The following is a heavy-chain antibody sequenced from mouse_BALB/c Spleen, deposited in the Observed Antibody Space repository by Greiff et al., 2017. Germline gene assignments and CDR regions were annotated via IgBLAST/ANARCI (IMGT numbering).Heavy chain of an antibody. CDR1: GYTFTSYV. Sequence: EVKLQESGPELVKPGASVKMSCKASGYTFTSYVMHWVKQKPGQGLEWIGYINPYNDGTKYNEKFKGKATLTADKSSSTAYMQLSSLTSEDSAVYFCARTGNIYYYGSSWFAYWGQGTLVTVSA. CDR3: ARTGNIYYYGSSWFAY. D-gene: IGHD1-1*01. V-gene: IGHV1-14*01. CDR2: INPYNDGT. J-gene: IGHJ3*01.